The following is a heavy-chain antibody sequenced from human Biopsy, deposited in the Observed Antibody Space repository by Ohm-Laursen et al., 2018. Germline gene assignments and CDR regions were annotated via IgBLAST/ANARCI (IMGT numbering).Heavy chain of an antibody. CDR1: GYTFTDYF. D-gene: IGHD3-16*02. J-gene: IGHJ3*01. V-gene: IGHV1-2*02. Sequence: SVKVSCKASGYTFTDYFLHWVRQAPGQGPEWMGWISPSSGGTNYAQKFQGRVTMIWDTSATTGYMELSSLRSDDTAVYYCARDIMNPSGGLVARSDVFDVWGQGTMVTVSS. CDR2: ISPSSGGT. CDR3: ARDIMNPSGGLVARSDVFDV.